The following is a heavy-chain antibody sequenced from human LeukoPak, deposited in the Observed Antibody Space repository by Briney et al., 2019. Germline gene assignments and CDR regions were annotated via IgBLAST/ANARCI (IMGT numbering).Heavy chain of an antibody. D-gene: IGHD3-22*01. J-gene: IGHJ4*02. Sequence: GGSLRLSCAASGFTVSSNYMSWVRQAPGKGLEWVSVIYSGGSTYYADSVKGRFTISRDNSKNTLYLQMNSLRAEDTAVYYCAREDYFDSSGYPNPKDYWGQGTLVTVSS. CDR2: IYSGGST. CDR3: AREDYFDSSGYPNPKDY. V-gene: IGHV3-66*01. CDR1: GFTVSSNY.